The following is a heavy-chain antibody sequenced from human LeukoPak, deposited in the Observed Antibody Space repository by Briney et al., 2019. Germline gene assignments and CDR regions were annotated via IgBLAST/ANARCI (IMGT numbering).Heavy chain of an antibody. CDR2: INHSGST. J-gene: IGHJ5*02. CDR3: AIRIAVAGLSWFDP. D-gene: IGHD6-19*01. Sequence: SETLSLTCAVYGGPFSGYYWSWIRQPPGKGLEWIGEINHSGSTNYNPSLKSRVTISVDTSKNQFSLKLSSVTAADTAVYYCAIRIAVAGLSWFDPWGQGTLVTVSS. CDR1: GGPFSGYY. V-gene: IGHV4-34*01.